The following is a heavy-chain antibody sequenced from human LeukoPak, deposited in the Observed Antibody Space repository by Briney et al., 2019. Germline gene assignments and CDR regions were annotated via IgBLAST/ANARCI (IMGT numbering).Heavy chain of an antibody. CDR1: GGSITSDTYS. Sequence: SQTLSLTCTVSGGSITSDTYSWNWLRQPAGKGLEWIGHISNTGSTNYNPSLKSRVTISIDTSKNQFSLKLSSVTAADTAVYYCARDLFVVTRRDAFDIWGQGTMVTVSS. D-gene: IGHD4-23*01. J-gene: IGHJ3*02. V-gene: IGHV4-61*09. CDR3: ARDLFVVTRRDAFDI. CDR2: ISNTGST.